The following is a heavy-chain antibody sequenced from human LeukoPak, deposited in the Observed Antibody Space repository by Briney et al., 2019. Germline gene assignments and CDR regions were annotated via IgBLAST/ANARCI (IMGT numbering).Heavy chain of an antibody. V-gene: IGHV3-48*04. D-gene: IGHD3-10*01. Sequence: GGSLRLSCAASGFTFSSHSMNWVRQAPGKGLEWVSYISSSSSTIYYADSVKGRFTISRDNAKNSLYLQMNSLRAEDTAVYYCARVRRAIGEFLFDYWGQGTLVTVSS. J-gene: IGHJ4*02. CDR3: ARVRRAIGEFLFDY. CDR2: ISSSSSTI. CDR1: GFTFSSHS.